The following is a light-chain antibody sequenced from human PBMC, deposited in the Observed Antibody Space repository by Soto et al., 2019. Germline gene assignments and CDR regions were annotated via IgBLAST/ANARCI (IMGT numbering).Light chain of an antibody. CDR1: SSDVGGYNY. CDR2: DVS. Sequence: ALTQPASVSGSPGQSITISCTGTSSDVGGYNYVSWYQQHPGKAPKLMIYDVSNRPSGVSNRFSGSKSGNTASLTISGLQAEDEADYYCSSYTSSSVVVFGGGTKLTVL. J-gene: IGLJ2*01. CDR3: SSYTSSSVVV. V-gene: IGLV2-14*01.